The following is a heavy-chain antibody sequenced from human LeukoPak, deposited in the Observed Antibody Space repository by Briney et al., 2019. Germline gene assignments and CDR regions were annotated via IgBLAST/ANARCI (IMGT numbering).Heavy chain of an antibody. V-gene: IGHV3-66*01. CDR3: ARIVGATGTYYYGMDV. D-gene: IGHD1-26*01. CDR1: GFTVSSNY. Sequence: GGSLRLSCAASGFTVSSNYMSWVRQAPGKGLEWVSVIYSGGSTYYADSVKGRFTISRDNSKNTLYLQMSSLRAEDTAVYYCARIVGATGTYYYGMDVWGQGTTVTVSS. CDR2: IYSGGST. J-gene: IGHJ6*02.